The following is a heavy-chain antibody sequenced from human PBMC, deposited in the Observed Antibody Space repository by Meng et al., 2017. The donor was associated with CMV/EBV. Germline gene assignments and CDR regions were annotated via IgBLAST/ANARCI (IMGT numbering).Heavy chain of an antibody. Sequence: GESLKISCAASGFTFSSYWMHWVRQAPGKGLVWVSRINSDGSSTSYADSVKGRFTISRDNAKNTLYLQMNSLTVEDTAIYYCATSKDSPGNDWGQGTLVTVSS. J-gene: IGHJ4*02. CDR3: ATSKDSPGND. CDR2: INSDGSST. D-gene: IGHD2/OR15-2a*01. V-gene: IGHV3-74*01. CDR1: GFTFSSYW.